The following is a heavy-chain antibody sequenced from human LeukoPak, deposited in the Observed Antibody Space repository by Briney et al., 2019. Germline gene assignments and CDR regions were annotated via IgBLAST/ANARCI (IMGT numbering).Heavy chain of an antibody. Sequence: GASVKVSCKASGYTFTSYYMHWVRQAPGQGLEWMGIINPSGGSTSYARKFQGRVTMTRDMSTSTVYMELSSLRSEDTAVYYCARVTGGFGELFYWGQGTLVTVSS. V-gene: IGHV1-46*01. CDR2: INPSGGST. J-gene: IGHJ4*02. CDR3: ARVTGGFGELFY. CDR1: GYTFTSYY. D-gene: IGHD3-10*01.